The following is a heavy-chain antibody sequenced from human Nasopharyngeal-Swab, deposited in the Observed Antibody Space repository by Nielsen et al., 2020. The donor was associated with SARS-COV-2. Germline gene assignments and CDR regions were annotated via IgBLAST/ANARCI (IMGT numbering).Heavy chain of an antibody. J-gene: IGHJ4*02. CDR1: GFTFSSYG. D-gene: IGHD3-10*01. V-gene: IGHV3-48*02. CDR2: ISRRSDTI. Sequence: GESLKISCAASGFTFSSYGMHWVRQAPGKGLEWVSYISRRSDTIYYADSVKGRFTISRDNVKNSLYLQMNSLRDEDTAVYYCARAPDSSTYGLRYWGLGTLVTVSS. CDR3: ARAPDSSTYGLRY.